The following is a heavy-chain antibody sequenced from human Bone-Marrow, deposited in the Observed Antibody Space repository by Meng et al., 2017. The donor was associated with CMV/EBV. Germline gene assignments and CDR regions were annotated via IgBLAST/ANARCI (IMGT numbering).Heavy chain of an antibody. CDR2: ISYDGSNK. D-gene: IGHD5-24*01. Sequence: GESLKISCAASGFTFSSYSMNWVRQAPGKGLEWVAVISYDGSNKYYADSVKGRFTISRDNSKNTLYLQMNSLRAEDTAVYYCARDYLRWLLSAFDYWGQGTLVTVSS. V-gene: IGHV3-30*03. J-gene: IGHJ4*02. CDR3: ARDYLRWLLSAFDY. CDR1: GFTFSSYS.